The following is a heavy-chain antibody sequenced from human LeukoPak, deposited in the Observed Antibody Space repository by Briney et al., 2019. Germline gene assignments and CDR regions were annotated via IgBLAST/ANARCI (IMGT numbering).Heavy chain of an antibody. CDR1: GFTVSSNY. CDR2: IYSGGST. CDR3: ARYSGSYYYFDY. D-gene: IGHD1-26*01. V-gene: IGHV3-53*01. J-gene: IGHJ4*02. Sequence: GGSLTLSCAASGFTVSSNYMSWVRQAPGKGLEWVSVIYSGGSTYYADSVKGRFTISRDNSKNTLYLQMNSLRAEDTAVYYCARYSGSYYYFDYWGQGTLVTVSS.